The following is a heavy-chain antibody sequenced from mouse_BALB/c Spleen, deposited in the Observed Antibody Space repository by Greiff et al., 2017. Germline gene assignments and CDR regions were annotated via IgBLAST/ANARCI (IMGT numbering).Heavy chain of an antibody. Sequence: QVQLQQSGAELVRPGSSVKISCKASGYAFSSYWMNWVKQRPGQGLEWIGQIYPGDGDTNYNGKFKGKATLTADKSSSTAYMQLSSLTSEDSAVYFCARPVYDAMDYWGQGTSVTVSS. J-gene: IGHJ4*01. CDR2: IYPGDGDT. CDR1: GYAFSSYW. V-gene: IGHV1-80*01. CDR3: ARPVYDAMDY.